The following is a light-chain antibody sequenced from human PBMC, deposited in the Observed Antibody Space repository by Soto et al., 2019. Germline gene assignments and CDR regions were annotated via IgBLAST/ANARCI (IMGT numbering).Light chain of an antibody. CDR3: HQRNNCPIT. CDR2: DAS. J-gene: IGKJ5*01. CDR1: QSVSSF. Sequence: EIVLTQSPATLSLSPGERATLSCRASQSVSSFLAWYQQKPGQAPRLLIYDASNRATGIPARFSGSGSGTDSTLTIRSLEPEDFAVYYCHQRNNCPITFGQGTRLEIK. V-gene: IGKV3-11*01.